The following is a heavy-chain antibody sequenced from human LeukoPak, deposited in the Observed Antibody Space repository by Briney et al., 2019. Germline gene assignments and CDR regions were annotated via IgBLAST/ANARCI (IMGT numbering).Heavy chain of an antibody. V-gene: IGHV4-59*12. J-gene: IGHJ6*03. CDR3: TKGYYYMDV. CDR2: IYYSGST. CDR1: GVSISSYY. Sequence: SETLSLTCTVSGVSISSYYWSWIRQPPGKGLEWIGSIYYSGSTYYNPSLKSRVTISVDTSNDQFSLKLSSVTAADTAVYYCTKGYYYMDVWGKGTTVTVSS.